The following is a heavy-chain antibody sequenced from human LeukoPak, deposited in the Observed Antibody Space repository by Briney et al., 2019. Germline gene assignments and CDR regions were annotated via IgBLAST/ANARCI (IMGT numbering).Heavy chain of an antibody. CDR3: ASTNSGYVVY. J-gene: IGHJ4*02. CDR1: GFTFSSYS. Sequence: GGSLRLSCAASGFTFSSYSMNWVRQAPGKGLEWVSYISSSSSTIYYADSVKGRFTISRDNAKNSLYLQMNSLRAEDTAVYYCASTNSGYVVYWGQGTLVTVSS. CDR2: ISSSSSTI. V-gene: IGHV3-48*01. D-gene: IGHD1-26*01.